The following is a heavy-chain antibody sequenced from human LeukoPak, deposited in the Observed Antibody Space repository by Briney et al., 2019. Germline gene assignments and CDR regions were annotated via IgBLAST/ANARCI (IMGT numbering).Heavy chain of an antibody. D-gene: IGHD3-3*01. CDR3: ARSARLMKGVVEVTALDD. V-gene: IGHV3-48*01. J-gene: IGHJ4*02. CDR2: ISSSSSTI. Sequence: PGGSLRLSCAASGFTFSSSNMNWVRQAPGKGLEWVSYISSSSSTIYYADSVKGRFTISRDNAKNSLYPQMNSLRADDTAVYYCARSARLMKGVVEVTALDDWGQGTLVTVSS. CDR1: GFTFSSSN.